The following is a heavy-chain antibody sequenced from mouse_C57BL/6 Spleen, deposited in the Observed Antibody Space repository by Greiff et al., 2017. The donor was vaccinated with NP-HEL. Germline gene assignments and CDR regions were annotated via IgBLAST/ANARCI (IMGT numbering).Heavy chain of an antibody. D-gene: IGHD2-4*01. V-gene: IGHV5-6*01. CDR3: ARQEGDYDAWFAY. CDR1: GFTFSSYG. CDR2: ISSGGSYT. Sequence: EVKLVESGGDLVKPGGSLKLSCAASGFTFSSYGMSWVRQTPDKRLEWVATISSGGSYTYYPDSVKGRFTISRDNAKNTLYLQMSSLKSEDTAMYYCARQEGDYDAWFAYWGQGTLVTVSA. J-gene: IGHJ3*01.